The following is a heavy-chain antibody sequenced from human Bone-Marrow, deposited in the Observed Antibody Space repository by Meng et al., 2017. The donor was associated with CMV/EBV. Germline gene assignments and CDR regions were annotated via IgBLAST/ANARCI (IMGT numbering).Heavy chain of an antibody. D-gene: IGHD4-17*01. CDR1: GFTFSGYE. CDR2: ISSSGSTI. Sequence: GGSLRLSCAASGFTFSGYEMNWVRQAPGKGLEWISYISSSGSTIYYADSVKGRFTISRDNAKNSLYLQMNSLRAEDTAVYYCAKAITVTIRAFDYWGQGALVTVSS. J-gene: IGHJ4*02. V-gene: IGHV3-48*03. CDR3: AKAITVTIRAFDY.